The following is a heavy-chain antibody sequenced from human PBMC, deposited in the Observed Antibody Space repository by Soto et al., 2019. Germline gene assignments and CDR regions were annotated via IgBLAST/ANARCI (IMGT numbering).Heavy chain of an antibody. CDR2: ISGSGGST. CDR3: AKGNLDSPPVGES. V-gene: IGHV3-23*01. J-gene: IGHJ5*02. Sequence: GWSLRLSCAASGFTFSSYAMSWVRQAPGKGLEWVSSISGSGGSTYYADSVKGRFTISRDNSKNTLYLQMNSLRAEDTAVYYCAKGNLDSPPVGESWGQGTLVIVSS. CDR1: GFTFSSYA. D-gene: IGHD3-22*01.